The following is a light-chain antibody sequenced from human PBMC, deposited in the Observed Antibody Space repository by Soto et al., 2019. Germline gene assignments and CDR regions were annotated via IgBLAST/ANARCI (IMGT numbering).Light chain of an antibody. CDR2: EVS. Sequence: QSVLTQPPSASGSPGQSVTISCTGTSSDVGAYNYVSWYQQHPDKAPRLIIYEVSKRPSGVPDRFSGSKSANTASLTVSGLQADDEADYYCSSYAGRNNLLFGGGTQLTVL. V-gene: IGLV2-8*01. CDR3: SSYAGRNNLL. J-gene: IGLJ2*01. CDR1: SSDVGAYNY.